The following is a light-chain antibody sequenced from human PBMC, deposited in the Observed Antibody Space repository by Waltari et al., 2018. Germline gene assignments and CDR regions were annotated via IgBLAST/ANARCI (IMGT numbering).Light chain of an antibody. J-gene: IGLJ1*01. Sequence: QSALTQPASVSGSPGQSITISCTGPSSDVGSYNLVSWYQQHPGKAPKLMIYEVSKRPSGVSNRFSGSKSGNTASLTISGLQAEDEADYYCCSYAGSSTFYVFGTGTKVTVL. CDR1: SSDVGSYNL. V-gene: IGLV2-23*02. CDR3: CSYAGSSTFYV. CDR2: EVS.